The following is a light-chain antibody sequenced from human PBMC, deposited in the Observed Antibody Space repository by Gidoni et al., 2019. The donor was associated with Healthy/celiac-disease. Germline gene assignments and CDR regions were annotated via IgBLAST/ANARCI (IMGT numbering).Light chain of an antibody. CDR2: GAS. CDR1: QSVNSN. CDR3: QQYNNWLT. V-gene: IGKV3-15*01. J-gene: IGKJ4*01. Sequence: IVMTQSPATLSVSPWERSTLSCRASQSVNSNLAWYQQKPGQAPRLLIYGASTRATGIQDRFSGSGYGTEFTLTRSSRQSEDFAVYDCQQYNNWLTFGGGTKVEIK.